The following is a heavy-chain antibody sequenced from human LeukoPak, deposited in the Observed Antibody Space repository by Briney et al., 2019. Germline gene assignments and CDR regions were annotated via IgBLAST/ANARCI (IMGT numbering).Heavy chain of an antibody. Sequence: SETLSLTCTVSGGSISNYYWSWIRQPPGKGLEWIGYIYYSGTTNYNPSLKSRVTISVDTSKSQFSLKLTSVTAADTAVYYCVRHGAGGYAYYYYGMDVWGLGATVTVSS. CDR2: IYYSGTT. D-gene: IGHD2-2*01. CDR1: GGSISNYY. CDR3: VRHGAGGYAYYYYGMDV. V-gene: IGHV4-59*08. J-gene: IGHJ6*02.